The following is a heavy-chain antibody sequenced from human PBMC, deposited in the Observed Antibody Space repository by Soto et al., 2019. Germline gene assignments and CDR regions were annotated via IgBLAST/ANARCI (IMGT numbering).Heavy chain of an antibody. CDR3: ARVGYSSSWYAGFDP. D-gene: IGHD6-13*01. Sequence: TSETLSLTCTVSGGSISSGDYYWSWIRQPPGKGLEWIGYIYYSGSTYYNPSLKSRVTISVDTSKNQFSLKLSSVTAADTAVYYCARVGYSSSWYAGFDPWGQGTLVTVSS. J-gene: IGHJ5*02. CDR1: GGSISSGDYY. CDR2: IYYSGST. V-gene: IGHV4-30-4*01.